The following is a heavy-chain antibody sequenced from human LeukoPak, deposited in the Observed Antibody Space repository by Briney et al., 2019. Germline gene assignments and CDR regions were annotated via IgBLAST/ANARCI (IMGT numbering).Heavy chain of an antibody. Sequence: PGGSLRLSCAASGFTFSSYGMHWVRQAPGKGLEWVAVISYDGSNKYYADSVKGRFTISRDNSKNTLYLQMNSLRAEDTAVYYCAKEGSSSWYFLYYFDYWGQGTLVTVSS. J-gene: IGHJ4*02. CDR2: ISYDGSNK. CDR1: GFTFSSYG. V-gene: IGHV3-30*18. CDR3: AKEGSSSWYFLYYFDY. D-gene: IGHD6-13*01.